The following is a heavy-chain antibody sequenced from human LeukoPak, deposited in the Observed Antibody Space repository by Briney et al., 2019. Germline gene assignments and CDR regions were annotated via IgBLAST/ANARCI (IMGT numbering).Heavy chain of an antibody. Sequence: GGSLRLSCAASGFTVSSNYMSWVRQAPGKGLEWVSVIYSGGSTYYADSVKGRFTISRDNSKNTLYLQMNSLRAEDTAVYYCARIRVGATLGFLYFDYWGQGALVTVSS. CDR2: IYSGGST. D-gene: IGHD1-26*01. V-gene: IGHV3-66*01. CDR3: ARIRVGATLGFLYFDY. J-gene: IGHJ4*02. CDR1: GFTVSSNY.